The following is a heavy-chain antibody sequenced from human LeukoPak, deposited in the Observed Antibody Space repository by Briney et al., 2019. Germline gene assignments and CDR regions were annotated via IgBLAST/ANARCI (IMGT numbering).Heavy chain of an antibody. D-gene: IGHD6-13*01. V-gene: IGHV4-34*01. CDR3: ARVGGIRSHNWFDP. Sequence: SETLSLTCAVYGGSFSGYYWSWSRQPPGKGLEWIGEINHSGSTNYNPSLKSRVTISVDTSKNQFSLKLSSVTAADTAVYYCARVGGIRSHNWFDPWGQGTLVTVSS. CDR2: INHSGST. CDR1: GGSFSGYY. J-gene: IGHJ5*02.